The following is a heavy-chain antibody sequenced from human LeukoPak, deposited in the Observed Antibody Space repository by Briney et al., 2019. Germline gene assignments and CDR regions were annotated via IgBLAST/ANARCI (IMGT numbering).Heavy chain of an antibody. CDR2: ISACNGNT. D-gene: IGHD1-7*01. V-gene: IGHV1-18*04. CDR1: GYTFTGYY. Sequence: AASVKVSCKASGYTFTGYYMHWVRQAPGQGLEWMGWISACNGNTNYAQKLQGRVTMTTDTSTSTAYMELRSLRSDDTAVYYCARIGRITGTRDAFDIWGQGTMVTVSS. CDR3: ARIGRITGTRDAFDI. J-gene: IGHJ3*02.